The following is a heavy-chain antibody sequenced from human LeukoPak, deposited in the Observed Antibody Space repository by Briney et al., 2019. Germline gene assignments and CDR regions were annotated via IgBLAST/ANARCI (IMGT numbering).Heavy chain of an antibody. CDR3: ASPRSGYRYTFDY. J-gene: IGHJ4*02. D-gene: IGHD3-22*01. CDR2: IYTSGST. Sequence: SETLSLTCTVSGVSIGSYYWSWIRQPPGKGLEWIGYIYTSGSTNHNPSLKSRVTISVDTSKNQFSLNLNFVTAADTAVYYCASPRSGYRYTFDYWGQGALVTVSS. V-gene: IGHV4-4*09. CDR1: GVSIGSYY.